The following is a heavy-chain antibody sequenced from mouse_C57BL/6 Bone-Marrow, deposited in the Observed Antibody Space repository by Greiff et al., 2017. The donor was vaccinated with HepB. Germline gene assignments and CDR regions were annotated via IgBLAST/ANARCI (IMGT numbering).Heavy chain of an antibody. CDR1: GYSITSGYY. V-gene: IGHV3-6*01. D-gene: IGHD2-3*01. CDR2: ISYDGSN. J-gene: IGHJ3*01. CDR3: ARDDGYYPLFAY. Sequence: ESGPGLVKPSQSLSLTCSVTGYSITSGYYWNWIRQFPGNKLEWMGYISYDGSNNYNPSLKNRISITRDTSKNQFFLKLNSVTTEDTATYYCARDDGYYPLFAYWGQGTLVTVSA.